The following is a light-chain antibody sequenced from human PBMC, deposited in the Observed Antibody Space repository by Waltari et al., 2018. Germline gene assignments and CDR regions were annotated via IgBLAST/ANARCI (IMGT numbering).Light chain of an antibody. V-gene: IGLV4-69*01. Sequence: QLVLTQSPSASASLGASVKLTCTLSSGHSSNVIAWLQQQPEKGPRYLMKVNSDGSHSKGDGIPDRFSGSSPGAERYLTISSLQSEDEADYYCQTGGHGTWVFGGGTKLTVL. CDR1: SGHSSNV. CDR3: QTGGHGTWV. CDR2: VNSDGSH. J-gene: IGLJ3*02.